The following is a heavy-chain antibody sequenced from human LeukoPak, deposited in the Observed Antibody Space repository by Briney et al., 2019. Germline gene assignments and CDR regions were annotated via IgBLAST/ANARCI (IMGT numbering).Heavy chain of an antibody. V-gene: IGHV3-7*01. J-gene: IGHJ4*02. D-gene: IGHD2-21*01. Sequence: QPGGSLRLSCAASGFTFSSYWMSWVRQIPGKGLEWVANIKQDGDEKYYVDSVKGRFTISRDNAKKSLYLKLNSLRAGDTAEYYCARQIDTNFFAYWGQGTLVTVSS. CDR1: GFTFSSYW. CDR2: IKQDGDEK. CDR3: ARQIDTNFFAY.